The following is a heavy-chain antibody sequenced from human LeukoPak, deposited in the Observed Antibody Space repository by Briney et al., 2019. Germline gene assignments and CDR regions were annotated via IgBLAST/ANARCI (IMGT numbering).Heavy chain of an antibody. J-gene: IGHJ6*02. D-gene: IGHD1-14*01. CDR2: ISYDGSNK. V-gene: IGHV3-30*03. CDR1: GFTFSSYG. CDR3: ARDPAQENQYGMDV. Sequence: PGGSLRLSCAASGFTFSSYGMHWVRQAPGKGLEWVAVISYDGSNKYYADSVKGRFTISRDNSKNTLYLQMNSLRAEDTAVYYCARDPAQENQYGMDVWGQGTTVTVSS.